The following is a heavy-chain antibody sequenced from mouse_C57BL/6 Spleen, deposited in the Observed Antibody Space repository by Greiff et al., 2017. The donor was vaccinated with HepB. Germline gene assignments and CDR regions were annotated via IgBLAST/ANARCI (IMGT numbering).Heavy chain of an antibody. CDR1: GYTFTGYW. V-gene: IGHV1-9*01. J-gene: IGHJ3*01. Sequence: QVQLKQSGAELMKPGASVKLSCKATGYTFTGYWIEWVKQRPGHGLEWIGEILPGSGSTNYNEKFKGKATFTADTSSNTAYRQLSSQTTEDSAIYYCARWEYYDGGAWFAYWGQGTMVTVSA. CDR3: ARWEYYDGGAWFAY. D-gene: IGHD1-1*01. CDR2: ILPGSGST.